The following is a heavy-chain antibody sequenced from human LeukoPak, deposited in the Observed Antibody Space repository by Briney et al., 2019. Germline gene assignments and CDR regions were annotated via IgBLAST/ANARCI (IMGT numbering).Heavy chain of an antibody. V-gene: IGHV4-38-2*02. CDR3: ASRYYDILTGYQNEVDY. D-gene: IGHD3-9*01. Sequence: SETLSLTCTVSGYSISSGYYWGWIRQPPGKGLEWIGNIYHSGSTYYNPSLKSRVTISVDTSKNQFSLKLSSVTAADTAVYYCASRYYDILTGYQNEVDYWGQGTLVTVSS. CDR2: IYHSGST. J-gene: IGHJ4*02. CDR1: GYSISSGYY.